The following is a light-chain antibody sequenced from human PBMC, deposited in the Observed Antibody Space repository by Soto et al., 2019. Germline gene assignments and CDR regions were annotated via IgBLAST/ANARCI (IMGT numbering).Light chain of an antibody. CDR2: LNSDGSH. J-gene: IGLJ3*02. CDR3: QTWGNGFWV. CDR1: SGHSNYA. V-gene: IGLV4-69*01. Sequence: QPVLTQSPSASASLGASVKLTCTLSSGHSNYAIAWHQQQPETGPRYLMKLNSDGSHSKGDGIPDRFSGSSSGAERYLTISSLQSEDEADYYCQTWGNGFWVFGGGTKLTVL.